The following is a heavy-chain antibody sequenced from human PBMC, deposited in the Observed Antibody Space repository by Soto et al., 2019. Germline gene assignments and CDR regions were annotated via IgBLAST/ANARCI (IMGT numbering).Heavy chain of an antibody. CDR3: TTAVGRRRLLGTTNPRTPYYYYMDV. V-gene: IGHV3-15*01. J-gene: IGHJ6*03. Sequence: GGSLRLSCAASGFTFSNAWMSGVRQAPGKGREWVGRIKSKTDGGTTDYAAPVKGRFTISRDDSKNTLYLQMNSLKTEDTAVYYCTTAVGRRRLLGTTNPRTPYYYYMDVWGKGTTVTVSS. CDR2: IKSKTDGGTT. D-gene: IGHD1-7*01. CDR1: GFTFSNAW.